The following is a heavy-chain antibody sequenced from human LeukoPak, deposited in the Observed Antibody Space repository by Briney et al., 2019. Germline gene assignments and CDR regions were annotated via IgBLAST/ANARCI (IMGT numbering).Heavy chain of an antibody. CDR2: IYPGDSDT. Sequence: GESLKISCKGSGYSFTSYWIGWVRQMPGKGLEWMGIIYPGDSDTRYSPSFQGRVTISADKSISTAHLQWSSLKASDTAMYYCARQDGSGSYYNPPFDYWGQGTLVTVSS. J-gene: IGHJ4*02. CDR3: ARQDGSGSYYNPPFDY. V-gene: IGHV5-51*01. D-gene: IGHD3-10*01. CDR1: GYSFTSYW.